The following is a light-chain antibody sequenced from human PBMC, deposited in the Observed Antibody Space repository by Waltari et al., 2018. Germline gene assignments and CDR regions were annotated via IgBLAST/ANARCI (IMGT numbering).Light chain of an antibody. CDR3: QQYKSWPRA. CDR1: HSVGNN. CDR2: GAS. V-gene: IGKV3-15*01. J-gene: IGKJ2*01. Sequence: MVLTQSPGTLSVSPGEGAILSCRASHSVGNNLAWFQQKPGQAPRLLIHGASNRASGYPARFGGGGSGTEFTHTISSLQSEDFAVYYCQQYKSWPRAFGQGTKLEIK.